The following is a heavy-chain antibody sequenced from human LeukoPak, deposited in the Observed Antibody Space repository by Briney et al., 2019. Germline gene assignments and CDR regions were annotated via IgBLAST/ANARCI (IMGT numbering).Heavy chain of an antibody. V-gene: IGHV1-18*01. CDR1: GYTFTSYG. Sequence: ASVKVSCKASGYTFTSYGISWVRQAPGQWLEWMGWISAYNGNTNYAQKLQGRVTMTTDTSTSTAYMELRSLRSDDTAVYYCARVSRYCSSTSCYTGVDYWGQGTLVTVSS. J-gene: IGHJ4*02. CDR3: ARVSRYCSSTSCYTGVDY. CDR2: ISAYNGNT. D-gene: IGHD2-2*02.